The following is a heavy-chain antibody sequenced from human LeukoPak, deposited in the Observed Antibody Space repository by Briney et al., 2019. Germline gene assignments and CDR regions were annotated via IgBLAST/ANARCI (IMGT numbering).Heavy chain of an antibody. CDR1: GASISNANW. D-gene: IGHD3-16*01. Sequence: SETLSLTCAVSGASISNANWWSWVRQPPGKGLEWIGEIYHSGSTIYDPSLKSRVTISVDTSKNQFSLKLNSVTATDTAVYYCARHYGPWGQGTLVTVSS. J-gene: IGHJ4*02. CDR2: IYHSGST. CDR3: ARHYGP. V-gene: IGHV4-4*02.